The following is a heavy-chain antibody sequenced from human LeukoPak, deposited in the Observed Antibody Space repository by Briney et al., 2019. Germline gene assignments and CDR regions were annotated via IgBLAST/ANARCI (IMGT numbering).Heavy chain of an antibody. D-gene: IGHD4-23*01. J-gene: IGHJ4*02. V-gene: IGHV1-2*02. CDR1: GYTFTGYY. CDR3: AMPDFGGKGETYYFDY. CDR2: INPNSGGT. Sequence: ASVKVSCKASGYTFTGYYMHWVRQAPGQGREWMGWINPNSGGTNYAQKFQGRVTMTRDTSISTAYMELSRLRSDDTAVYYCAMPDFGGKGETYYFDYWGQGTLVTVSS.